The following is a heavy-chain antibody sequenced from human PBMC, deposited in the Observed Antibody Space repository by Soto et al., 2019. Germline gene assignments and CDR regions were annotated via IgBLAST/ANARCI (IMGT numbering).Heavy chain of an antibody. CDR2: IYYSGST. CDR1: GGSISSYY. V-gene: IGHV4-59*08. D-gene: IGHD2-21*01. J-gene: IGHJ3*02. Sequence: SKTRSLTCTVSGGSISSYYWSWIRQPPGKGLEWIGYIYYSGSTNYNPSLKSRVTISVDTSKNQFSLKLSSVTAADTAVYYCARTRGEVAFDIWGQGTMVTVSS. CDR3: ARTRGEVAFDI.